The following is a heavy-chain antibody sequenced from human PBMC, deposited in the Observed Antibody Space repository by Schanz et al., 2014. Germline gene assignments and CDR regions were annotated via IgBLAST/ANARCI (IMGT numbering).Heavy chain of an antibody. CDR1: GFTVSINY. Sequence: EVQLVESGGGLVQPGGSLRLSCAASGFTVSINYMSWVRQAPGKGLEWVSVIYSGGSTYYADSVKGRFTISRDNAKNSLYLQMNSLRDEDTAVYYCARDGVGLVYDYWGQGTLVTVSS. CDR2: IYSGGST. CDR3: ARDGVGLVYDY. J-gene: IGHJ4*02. D-gene: IGHD6-19*01. V-gene: IGHV3-66*01.